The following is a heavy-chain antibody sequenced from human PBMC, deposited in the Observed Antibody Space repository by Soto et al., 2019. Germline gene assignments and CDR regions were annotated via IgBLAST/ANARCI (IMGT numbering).Heavy chain of an antibody. V-gene: IGHV4-38-2*02. CDR2: IYHAGTT. Sequence: PSETLSLPCTASGYSISSGSYGACIRQPPGKGPEWIASIYHAGTTFYNPSLKSRITISVDTSNPQFSLQLTSVTAADTAVYYCARVHVMVVAGSTFDYWGHGTLVTVSS. CDR3: ARVHVMVVAGSTFDY. J-gene: IGHJ4*01. CDR1: GYSISSGSY. D-gene: IGHD6-19*01.